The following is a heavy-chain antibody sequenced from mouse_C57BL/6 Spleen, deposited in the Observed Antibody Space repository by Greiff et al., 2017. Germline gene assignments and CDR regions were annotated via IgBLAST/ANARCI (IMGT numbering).Heavy chain of an antibody. CDR1: GYAFSSYW. J-gene: IGHJ4*01. Sequence: QVQLQQSGAELVKPGASVKISCKASGYAFSSYWMNWVKQRPGKGLEWIGQIYPGDGDTNYNGKFKGKATLTADKSSSTAYMQLSSLTSEDSAVYFCARGTTVVATDYAMDYWGQVTSVTVSS. CDR3: ARGTTVVATDYAMDY. D-gene: IGHD1-1*01. CDR2: IYPGDGDT. V-gene: IGHV1-80*01.